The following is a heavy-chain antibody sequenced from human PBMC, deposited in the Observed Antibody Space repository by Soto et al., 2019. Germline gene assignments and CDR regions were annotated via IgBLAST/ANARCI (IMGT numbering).Heavy chain of an antibody. CDR3: ATTGPY. Sequence: GGSLRLSCAASGFTFSSYGMHWVRQAPGKGLEWVAVIWFDGSNKFYADTVKGRFTISRDNSKNTVSLQMNSLRDEDSAAYYCATTGPYWGQGTLVTVSS. CDR2: IWFDGSNK. CDR1: GFTFSSYG. V-gene: IGHV3-33*01. J-gene: IGHJ4*02.